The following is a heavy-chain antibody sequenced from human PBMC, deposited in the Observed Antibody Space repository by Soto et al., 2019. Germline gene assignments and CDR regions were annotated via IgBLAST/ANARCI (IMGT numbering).Heavy chain of an antibody. CDR2: IKQDGSEK. V-gene: IGHV3-7*01. D-gene: IGHD6-6*01. J-gene: IGHJ6*03. Sequence: EVQLVESGGGLVQPGGSPRLSCAASGFTFSSYWMSWVRQAPGKGLEWVANIKQDGSEKYYVDSVKGRFTISRDNAKNSLYLQMNSLRAEDTAVYYCARASSSSYYYYYMDVWGKGTTVTVSS. CDR1: GFTFSSYW. CDR3: ARASSSSYYYYYMDV.